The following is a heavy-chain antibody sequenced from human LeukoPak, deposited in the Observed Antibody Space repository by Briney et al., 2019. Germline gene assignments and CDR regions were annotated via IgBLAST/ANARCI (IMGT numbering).Heavy chain of an antibody. CDR1: GYTFTSYY. J-gene: IGHJ5*02. D-gene: IGHD1-1*01. CDR2: INPNSGGT. CDR3: ATSQKNWNDYGFDP. Sequence: ASVKVSCKASGYTFTSYYMHWVRQAPGQGLEWMGWINPNSGGTNYAQKFQGRVTMTRDTSISTAYMELSRLRSDDTAVYYCATSQKNWNDYGFDPWGQGTLVTVSS. V-gene: IGHV1-2*02.